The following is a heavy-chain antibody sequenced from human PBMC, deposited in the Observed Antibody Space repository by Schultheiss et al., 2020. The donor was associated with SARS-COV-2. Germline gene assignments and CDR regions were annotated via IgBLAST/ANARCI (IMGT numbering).Heavy chain of an antibody. CDR3: AREHDSSSCFDY. V-gene: IGHV3-15*01. CDR2: IKSKTDGGTT. CDR1: GFTFSNAW. J-gene: IGHJ4*02. Sequence: GGSLRLSCAASGFTFSNAWMSWVRQAPGKGLEWVGRIKSKTDGGTTDYAAPVKGRFTISRDDSKNTLYLQMNSLRAEDTAVYYCAREHDSSSCFDYWGQGTLVTVSS. D-gene: IGHD6-13*01.